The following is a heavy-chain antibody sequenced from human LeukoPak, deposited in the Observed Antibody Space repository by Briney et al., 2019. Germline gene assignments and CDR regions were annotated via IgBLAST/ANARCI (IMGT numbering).Heavy chain of an antibody. D-gene: IGHD6-19*01. CDR1: GFSFSSFS. CDR3: ARDLGYSSGPNY. CDR2: ISGGSSFT. V-gene: IGHV3-21*01. J-gene: IGHJ4*02. Sequence: PGGSLRLSCAASGFSFSSFSMNWVRQAPGKGLEWVSYISGGSSFTYYVDSVKGRFTISRDNAKNSLYLQMNSLRAEDTAVYYCARDLGYSSGPNYWGQGTRVSVSS.